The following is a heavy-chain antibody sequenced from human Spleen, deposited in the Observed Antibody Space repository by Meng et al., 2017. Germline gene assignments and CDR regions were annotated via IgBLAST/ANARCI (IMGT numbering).Heavy chain of an antibody. CDR1: GGSFSDYY. D-gene: IGHD3-22*01. Sequence: SETLSLTCVVSGGSFSDYYWSWIRQPPGKGLEWIGYIYYSGSTNYNPSLKSRVTISVDTSKNQFSLKLSSVTAADTAVYYCARGREYYDSSDHTRWFDPWGQGTQVTVSS. CDR3: ARGREYYDSSDHTRWFDP. V-gene: IGHV4-59*01. J-gene: IGHJ5*02. CDR2: IYYSGST.